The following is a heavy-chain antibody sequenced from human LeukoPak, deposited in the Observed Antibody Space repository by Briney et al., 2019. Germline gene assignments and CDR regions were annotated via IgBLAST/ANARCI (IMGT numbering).Heavy chain of an antibody. D-gene: IGHD4-11*01. V-gene: IGHV3-30*03. CDR1: GLTFRNHG. Sequence: GSLRLSCAASGLTFRNHGMNWVRQAPGKGLEWVAVISYAGSNKFYADSVRGRVTISRDNSKNTLYLQMNSLRAEDTAVYYCARGQHRVTYSDDAFDIWGRGTMVTVSS. CDR3: ARGQHRVTYSDDAFDI. J-gene: IGHJ3*02. CDR2: ISYAGSNK.